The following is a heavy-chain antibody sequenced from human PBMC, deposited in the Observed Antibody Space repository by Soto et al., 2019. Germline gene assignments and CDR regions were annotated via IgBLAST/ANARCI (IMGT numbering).Heavy chain of an antibody. D-gene: IGHD2-2*01. CDR2: ISGSGGST. Sequence: GGSLRLSCAASGFTFSSYAMSWVRQAPGKGLEWVSAISGSGGSTYYADSVKGRFTISRDNSKNTLYLQMNSLRAEDTAVYYCAKDLRDCSSTSCYDNWFDPWGQGTLVTVSS. V-gene: IGHV3-23*01. CDR1: GFTFSSYA. CDR3: AKDLRDCSSTSCYDNWFDP. J-gene: IGHJ5*02.